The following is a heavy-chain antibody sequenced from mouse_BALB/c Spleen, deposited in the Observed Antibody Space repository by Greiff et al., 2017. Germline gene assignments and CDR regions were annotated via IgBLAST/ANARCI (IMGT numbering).Heavy chain of an antibody. D-gene: IGHD2-4*01. CDR3: ARHEYYDDAMDY. V-gene: IGHV1-62-2*01. J-gene: IGHJ4*01. CDR1: GYTFTEYI. CDR2: FYPGSGSI. Sequence: VHLVESGAGLVKPGASVKLSCKASGYTFTEYIIHWVKQRSGQGLEWIGWFYPGSGSIKYNEKFKDKATLTADKSSSTVYMELSRLTSEDSAVYFCARHEYYDDAMDYWGQGTSVTVSS.